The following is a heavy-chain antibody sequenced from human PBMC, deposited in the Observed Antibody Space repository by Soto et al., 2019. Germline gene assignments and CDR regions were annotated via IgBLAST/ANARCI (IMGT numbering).Heavy chain of an antibody. CDR3: ARVREETYYYSSGTSRHYYYYMDV. V-gene: IGHV4-59*01. CDR1: GGSISSYY. Sequence: PSETLSLTCTVSGGSISSYYWSWIRQPPGKGLEWIGFIYHSGGTNYKPSLRSRVTISVDTSKNQFSLKLNSVTAADTAVYYCARVREETYYYSSGTSRHYYYYMDVWGKGTTVTVSS. D-gene: IGHD3-10*01. J-gene: IGHJ6*03. CDR2: IYHSGGT.